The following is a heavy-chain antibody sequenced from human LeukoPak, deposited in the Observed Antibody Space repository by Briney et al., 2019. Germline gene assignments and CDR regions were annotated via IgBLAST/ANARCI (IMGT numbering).Heavy chain of an antibody. Sequence: GASVKVSCKASGYTFTSYDINWVRQATGQGLEWMGWMNPNSGNTGYAQKFQGRVTMTRNTSISTAYKELSSLRSEDTAAYYCARMVRGVRALLGLYYFDYWGQGTLVTVSS. CDR2: MNPNSGNT. CDR1: GYTFTSYD. CDR3: ARMVRGVRALLGLYYFDY. J-gene: IGHJ4*02. D-gene: IGHD3-10*01. V-gene: IGHV1-8*01.